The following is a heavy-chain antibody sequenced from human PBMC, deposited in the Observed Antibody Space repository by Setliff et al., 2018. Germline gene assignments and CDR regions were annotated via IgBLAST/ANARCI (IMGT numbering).Heavy chain of an antibody. CDR1: GFTFRTYE. J-gene: IGHJ4*02. CDR3: AKCSSWHGHYPHFNY. Sequence: GGSLRLSCVVSGFTFRTYEMIWVRQAPGKGLEWVSIISSEGDSIYYADSVKGRFTISRDNSKSTLYLEMNSLRAEDTAVYYCAKCSSWHGHYPHFNYWGQGTLVTVSS. CDR2: ISSEGDSI. V-gene: IGHV3-23*03. D-gene: IGHD6-13*01.